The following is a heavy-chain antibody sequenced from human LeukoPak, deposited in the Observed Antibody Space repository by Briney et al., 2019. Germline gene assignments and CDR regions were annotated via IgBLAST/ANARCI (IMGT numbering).Heavy chain of an antibody. D-gene: IGHD3-16*02. CDR2: IYHRGST. V-gene: IGHV4-38-2*02. CDR3: ARESPSLGGWFDP. Sequence: SETLSLTCTVSGYSISSGYYWGWIRQPPGKGLEWIGSIYHRGSTNYNPSLKSRVTISVDTSKNQFSLKLSSVTAADTAVYYCARESPSLGGWFDPWGQGTLVTVSS. CDR1: GYSISSGYY. J-gene: IGHJ5*02.